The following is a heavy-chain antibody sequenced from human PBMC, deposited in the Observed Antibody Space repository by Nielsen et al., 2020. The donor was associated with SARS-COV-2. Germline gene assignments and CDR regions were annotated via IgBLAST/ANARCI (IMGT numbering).Heavy chain of an antibody. V-gene: IGHV3-73*01. D-gene: IGHD1-26*01. Sequence: GESLKISCAASGFTFSDSTMHWVRQASGKGLEWIGRIRSKANTYATGYAASVKGRFTISRDDSKNMAYLLMNSLKIDDTAVYYCTRVNPTSGSWFDAFDIWGQGTLVTVSS. J-gene: IGHJ3*02. CDR2: IRSKANTYAT. CDR1: GFTFSDST. CDR3: TRVNPTSGSWFDAFDI.